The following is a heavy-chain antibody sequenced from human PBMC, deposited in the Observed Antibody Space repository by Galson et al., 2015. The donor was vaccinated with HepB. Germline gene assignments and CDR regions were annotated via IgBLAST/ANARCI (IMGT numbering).Heavy chain of an antibody. CDR1: GDSVSNSDFF. Sequence: ETLSLTCVVSGDSVSNSDFFWGFIRQPPGKGLEWLGSVYYSGSIFYNSSLKSRVTMSVDTSNNHFALRMTSVTATDTAVYYCARHFRHTLASWGQGTLVTVSS. D-gene: IGHD2-15*01. CDR2: VYYSGSI. V-gene: IGHV4-39*01. J-gene: IGHJ4*02. CDR3: ARHFRHTLAS.